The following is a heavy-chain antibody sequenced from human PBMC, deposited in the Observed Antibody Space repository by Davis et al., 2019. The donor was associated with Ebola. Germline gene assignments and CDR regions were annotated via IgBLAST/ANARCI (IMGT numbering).Heavy chain of an antibody. CDR1: GFTFSSYS. Sequence: GESLKISCAASGFTFSSYSMNWVRQAPGKGLEWVSSISSSSSYISYADSVKGRFTISRDNAKNSLYLQMNSLRAEDTAVYYCARDDSSYYGSGRGFDYWGQGTLVTVSS. J-gene: IGHJ4*02. V-gene: IGHV3-21*01. CDR3: ARDDSSYYGSGRGFDY. D-gene: IGHD3-10*01. CDR2: ISSSSSYI.